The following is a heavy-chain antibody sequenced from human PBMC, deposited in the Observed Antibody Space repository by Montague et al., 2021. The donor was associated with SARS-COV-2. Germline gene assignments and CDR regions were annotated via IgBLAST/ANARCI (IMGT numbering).Heavy chain of an antibody. J-gene: IGHJ3*02. V-gene: IGHV4-39*01. CDR3: ARFPTSYYYDSKAAPATPDAFDI. CDR1: GGSISSSSYY. D-gene: IGHD3-22*01. CDR2: IYYSGSA. Sequence: SETLSLTCTVSGGSISSSSYYRGWIRQPPGKGLEWIGSIYYSGSAYYNPSLKSRVTISVDTSKNQFSLKLSSVTAADTAVYYCARFPTSYYYDSKAAPATPDAFDIWGQGTVVTVSS.